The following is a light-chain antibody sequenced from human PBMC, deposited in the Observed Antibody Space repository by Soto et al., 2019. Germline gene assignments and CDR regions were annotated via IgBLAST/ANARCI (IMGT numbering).Light chain of an antibody. CDR2: DAS. J-gene: IGKJ5*01. V-gene: IGKV3-11*01. Sequence: EIVLTQSPGTLSLSPGERATLSCRASQSVSSNLAWYQQKPGQAPRLLIYDASNRATGIPARFSGSGSGTDFTLTISSLESEDFAIYYCQQRSNWPTFGQGTRLEI. CDR1: QSVSSN. CDR3: QQRSNWPT.